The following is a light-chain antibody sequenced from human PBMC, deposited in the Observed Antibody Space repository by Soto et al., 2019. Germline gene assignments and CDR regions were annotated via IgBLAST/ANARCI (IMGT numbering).Light chain of an antibody. CDR1: QSISSY. CDR2: AAF. Sequence: DIQMTQSPSSLSASVGDRVTITCRASQSISSYLNWYQQKPGKAPKLLIYAAFSLQSGVPSRFSGSGSGTDFTLTISSLQPEDFATCYCQESYSTPLTFGGGTKVEIK. CDR3: QESYSTPLT. J-gene: IGKJ4*01. V-gene: IGKV1-39*01.